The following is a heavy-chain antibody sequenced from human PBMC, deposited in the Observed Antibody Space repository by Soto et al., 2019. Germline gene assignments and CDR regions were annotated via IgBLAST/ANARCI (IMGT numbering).Heavy chain of an antibody. CDR3: ARAWGMAVTGTRWFDS. D-gene: IGHD6-19*01. Sequence: SQTLSLTCAISGDSVSSNRAAWNWIRQSPSRGLEWLGRTYYRSKWYNDYAVSVKSRITIGPDTSKNQVSLQLNSVTPEDTAVYYCARAWGMAVTGTRWFDSWGQGTLVTVSS. CDR2: TYYRSKWYN. CDR1: GDSVSSNRAA. J-gene: IGHJ5*01. V-gene: IGHV6-1*01.